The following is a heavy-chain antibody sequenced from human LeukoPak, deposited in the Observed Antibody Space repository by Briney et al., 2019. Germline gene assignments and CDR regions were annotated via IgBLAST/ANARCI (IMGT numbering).Heavy chain of an antibody. V-gene: IGHV4-61*02. J-gene: IGHJ4*02. CDR1: GGSISSGSYY. CDR2: IYTSGST. Sequence: SETLSLTCTASGGSISSGSYYWSWIRQPAGKGLEWIGRIYTSGSTNYNPSLKSRVTISVDTSKNQFSLKLSSVTAADTAVYYCARTLRNGAFNIGFDYWGQGTLVTVSS. D-gene: IGHD2-8*01. CDR3: ARTLRNGAFNIGFDY.